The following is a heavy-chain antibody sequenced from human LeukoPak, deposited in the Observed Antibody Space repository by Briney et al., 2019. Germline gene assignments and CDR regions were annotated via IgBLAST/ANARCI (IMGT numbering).Heavy chain of an antibody. V-gene: IGHV4-61*08. Sequence: KPSETLSLTCTVSGGSISSGDYYWSWIRQPPGKGLEWIGYIYYNGGTNYNPSLKSRVTISIDTSTNQFSLRLNSMTAADTAVYYCARVLRAASWRSYDYWGQGSLVTVSS. CDR3: ARVLRAASWRSYDY. J-gene: IGHJ4*02. D-gene: IGHD5-18*01. CDR2: IYYNGGT. CDR1: GGSISSGDYY.